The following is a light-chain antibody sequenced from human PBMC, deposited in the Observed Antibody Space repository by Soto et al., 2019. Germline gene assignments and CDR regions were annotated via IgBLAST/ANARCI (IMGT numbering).Light chain of an antibody. V-gene: IGLV2-23*02. CDR3: CSYAGTSTYVV. CDR1: SSDVGSYNL. CDR2: QVI. Sequence: QAASVSGSPGQSITISCTGTSSDVGSYNLVSWYQQHPGKVPKLMIYQVIKRPSGVSNRFSGAKSDNTASLTISGLEAEDEAAYYCCSYAGTSTYVVFGGGTKLTVL. J-gene: IGLJ2*01.